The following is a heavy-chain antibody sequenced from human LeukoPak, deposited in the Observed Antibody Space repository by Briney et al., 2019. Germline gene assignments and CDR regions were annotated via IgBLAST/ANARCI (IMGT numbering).Heavy chain of an antibody. V-gene: IGHV3-74*01. CDR2: ISKDDRGI. CDR1: GFTLSGYW. J-gene: IGHJ2*01. D-gene: IGHD3-16*02. CDR3: ARVHDSRWQTDWYFDL. Sequence: PGGSLRLSCSASGFTLSGYWIQWVRQAPGKGLVWVSSISKDDRGITYADSVKGRFTISTDNAKNAVHLQMNSLRVDDTAVYYCARVHDSRWQTDWYFDLWGRGTLVTVSS.